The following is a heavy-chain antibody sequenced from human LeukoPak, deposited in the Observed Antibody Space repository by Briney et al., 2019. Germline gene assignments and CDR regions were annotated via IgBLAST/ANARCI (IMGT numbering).Heavy chain of an antibody. Sequence: GASVKVSCKASGYTFTSYGISWVRQAPGQGLEWMGWISAYNGNTNYAQKLQGRVTMTTDTSTSTAYMELRSLRSDDTAVYYCARDIVVVTEAHAFDIWGQGTMVTVSS. J-gene: IGHJ3*02. CDR1: GYTFTSYG. CDR3: ARDIVVVTEAHAFDI. D-gene: IGHD2-21*02. CDR2: ISAYNGNT. V-gene: IGHV1-18*01.